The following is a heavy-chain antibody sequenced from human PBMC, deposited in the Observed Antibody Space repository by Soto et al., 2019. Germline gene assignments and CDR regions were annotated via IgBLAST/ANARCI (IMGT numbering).Heavy chain of an antibody. D-gene: IGHD6-19*01. CDR1: CVIFSIYA. J-gene: IGHJ3*01. Sequence: LXLSGAGSCVIFSIYAMNWVLQAPGKGLEWVSVISGSGGSASYADSVQGRFTISRDNSNNTLYLQMNSLRAEDTAIYSCVREASGWYSRGSFDLWGRGTMVTVSS. V-gene: IGHV3-23*01. CDR3: VREASGWYSRGSFDL. CDR2: ISGSGGSA.